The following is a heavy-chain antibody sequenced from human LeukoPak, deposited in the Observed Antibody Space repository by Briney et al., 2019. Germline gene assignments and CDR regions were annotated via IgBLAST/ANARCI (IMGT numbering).Heavy chain of an antibody. CDR1: GFTVSSNY. CDR3: ARVLEYCSSTSCYADDYYYYYMDV. D-gene: IGHD2-2*01. CDR2: IYSGGST. Sequence: GGSLRLSCAASGFTVSSNYMSWVRQAPGKGLEWVSVIYSGGSTYYADSVKGRFTISRDNSKNKLYLQMNGLRAEDTAVYYCARVLEYCSSTSCYADDYYYYYMDVWGKGTTVTISS. J-gene: IGHJ6*03. V-gene: IGHV3-66*01.